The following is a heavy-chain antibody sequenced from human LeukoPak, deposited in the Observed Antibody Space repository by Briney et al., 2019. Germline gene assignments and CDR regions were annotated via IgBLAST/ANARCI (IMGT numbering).Heavy chain of an antibody. CDR3: AAVFSMARGLMRPLFDF. CDR2: IITLFGTT. CDR1: GGTFSSYT. J-gene: IGHJ4*02. D-gene: IGHD3-10*01. Sequence: SVKVSCKASGGTFSSYTMTWMRQAPGQGLEWMGGIITLFGTTSYEQKFQGRVTITADKSTSTAFMELSSLDSDDTAMYYCAAVFSMARGLMRPLFDFWGQGTLVTVSS. V-gene: IGHV1-69*06.